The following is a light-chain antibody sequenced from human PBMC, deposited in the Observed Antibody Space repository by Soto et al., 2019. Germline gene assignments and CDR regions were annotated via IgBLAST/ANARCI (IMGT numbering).Light chain of an antibody. CDR1: SSDVGSYNF. J-gene: IGLJ1*01. V-gene: IGLV2-23*01. CDR3: CSYAGSSTWV. Sequence: QSALTQPASVSGSPGQSITISRTGTSSDVGSYNFVSWYQQHPGKAPKLMIYEGSKRPSGVSNRFSGSKSGNTASLTISGLQAEDEADYYCCSYAGSSTWVFGTGTKVTVL. CDR2: EGS.